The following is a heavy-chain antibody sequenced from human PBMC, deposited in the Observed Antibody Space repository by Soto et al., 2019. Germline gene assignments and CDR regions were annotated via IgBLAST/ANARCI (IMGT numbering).Heavy chain of an antibody. V-gene: IGHV3-33*01. CDR3: ARPHRGYYHSSEFKSYYAIDV. CDR2: IGYGASND. CDR1: GFTFSSYG. D-gene: IGHD6-25*01. Sequence: QVQLVESGGGVVQPGRSLRLSCAASGFTFSSYGMHWVRQAPGKGLEWVAVIGYGASNDKYADSVKGRFTISRDNSKNTLFLQMDSLRVEDTAVYYCARPHRGYYHSSEFKSYYAIDVWGQGTTVTVSS. J-gene: IGHJ6*02.